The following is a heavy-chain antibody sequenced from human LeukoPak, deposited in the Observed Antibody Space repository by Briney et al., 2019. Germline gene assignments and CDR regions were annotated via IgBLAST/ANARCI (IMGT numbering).Heavy chain of an antibody. D-gene: IGHD6-13*01. Sequence: ASVKVSCKASGGTFSSYAISWVRQAPGQGLEWMGRIIPILGIANYAQKFQGRVTITADKSTSTAYMELSSLRSEDTAVYYCARGYSSSWNYYYYGMDVWGQGTTVTVSS. CDR2: IIPILGIA. CDR1: GGTFSSYA. J-gene: IGHJ6*02. CDR3: ARGYSSSWNYYYYGMDV. V-gene: IGHV1-69*04.